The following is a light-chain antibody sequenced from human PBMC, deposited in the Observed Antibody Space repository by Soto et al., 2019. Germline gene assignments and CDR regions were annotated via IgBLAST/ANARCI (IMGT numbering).Light chain of an antibody. J-gene: IGLJ1*01. CDR2: EVS. CDR1: SSDVGGYNY. CDR3: SSFTSAYTFV. Sequence: QSALTQPASVSGSAGQSIAISCTGTSSDVGGYNYVSWYQQHPGKAPKLLLSEVSKRPSGVSDRFSGSKSGNTASLTISGLQTRDEADYYCSSFTSAYTFVFGTGTQLTVL. V-gene: IGLV2-14*01.